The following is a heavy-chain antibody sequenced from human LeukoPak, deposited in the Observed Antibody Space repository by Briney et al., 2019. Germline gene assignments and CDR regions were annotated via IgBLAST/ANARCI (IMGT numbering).Heavy chain of an antibody. J-gene: IGHJ4*02. CDR2: INHSGST. Sequence: PSETLSLTCAVYGGSSSGYYWSWIRQPPGKGLEWIGEINHSGSTNYNPSLKSRVTISVDTSKDQFSLKLSSATAADTAVYYCARGLGYYYDSSGYYYRNYFDYWGQGTLVTVSS. V-gene: IGHV4-34*01. CDR1: GGSSSGYY. CDR3: ARGLGYYYDSSGYYYRNYFDY. D-gene: IGHD3-22*01.